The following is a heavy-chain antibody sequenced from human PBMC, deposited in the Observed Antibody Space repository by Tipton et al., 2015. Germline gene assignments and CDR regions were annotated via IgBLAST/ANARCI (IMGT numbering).Heavy chain of an antibody. CDR2: IDPGDSYT. V-gene: IGHV5-10-1*01. J-gene: IGHJ6*02. CDR3: ARHRGYSSSADYGMDV. Sequence: QLVQSGAEVKKPGESLKISCRGSGYSFTSYWIGWVRQMPGKGLEWMGRIDPGDSYTKYSPSFEGHVTISADKPITTAYLQWSSLKASDTAMYYCARHRGYSSSADYGMDVWGQGTTVIVSS. CDR1: GYSFTSYW. D-gene: IGHD2-2*01.